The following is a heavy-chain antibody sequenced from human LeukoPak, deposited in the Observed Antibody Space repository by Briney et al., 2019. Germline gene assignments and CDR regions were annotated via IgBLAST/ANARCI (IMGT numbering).Heavy chain of an antibody. CDR2: VIPILGIA. J-gene: IGHJ4*02. CDR3: ASDQLNGYCTNGVCYGEDY. D-gene: IGHD2-8*01. V-gene: IGHV1-69*02. Sequence: SVKVSCKASGGTVSSYTISWVRQAPGQGREWMGRVIPILGIANYAQKFQGRVTITADKSTSTAYMELSSLRYEDTAVYYCASDQLNGYCTNGVCYGEDYWGQGTLVTVSS. CDR1: GGTVSSYT.